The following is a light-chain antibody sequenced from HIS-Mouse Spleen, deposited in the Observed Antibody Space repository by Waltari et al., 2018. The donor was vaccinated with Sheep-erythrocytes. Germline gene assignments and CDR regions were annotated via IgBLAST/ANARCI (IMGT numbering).Light chain of an antibody. CDR2: EGS. Sequence: QSALTQPASVSGSPGPSITLPCTGTTSDVGSSNLVPWYQQHPGKAPKLMIYEGSKRPSGVSKRFSGSKSGNTASLTISGLQAEDEADYYCCSYAGSSTWVFGGGTKLTVL. CDR1: TSDVGSSNL. V-gene: IGLV2-23*01. CDR3: CSYAGSSTWV. J-gene: IGLJ3*02.